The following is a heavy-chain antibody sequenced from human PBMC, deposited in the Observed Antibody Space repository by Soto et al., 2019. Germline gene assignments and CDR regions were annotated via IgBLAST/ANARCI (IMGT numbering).Heavy chain of an antibody. D-gene: IGHD3-10*01. J-gene: IGHJ5*02. Sequence: SETLSLTCAVYGGSFSGYYWSWIRQPPGKGLEWIGEINHSGSTNYNPSLKSRVTISVDTSKNQFSLKLSSVTAADTAVYYCARSYGSGNYYGVPSNWFDPWGQGILVTVSS. CDR2: INHSGST. CDR3: ARSYGSGNYYGVPSNWFDP. CDR1: GGSFSGYY. V-gene: IGHV4-34*01.